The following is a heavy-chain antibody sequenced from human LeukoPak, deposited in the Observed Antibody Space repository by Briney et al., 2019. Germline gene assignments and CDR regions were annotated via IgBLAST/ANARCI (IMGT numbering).Heavy chain of an antibody. J-gene: IGHJ4*02. V-gene: IGHV3-23*01. CDR3: AKEELYYYDSSGYSN. D-gene: IGHD3-22*01. Sequence: GGSLRLSCAASGFTFSSYAMGWVRQAPGKGLEWVSGISGSGGSTYYADSVKGRFTISRDNSKNTLYLQMNSLRAEDTAVYYCAKEELYYYDSSGYSNWGQGTLVTVSS. CDR2: ISGSGGST. CDR1: GFTFSSYA.